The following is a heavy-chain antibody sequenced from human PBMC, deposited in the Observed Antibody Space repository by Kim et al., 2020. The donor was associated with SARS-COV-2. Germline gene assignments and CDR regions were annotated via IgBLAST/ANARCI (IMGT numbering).Heavy chain of an antibody. CDR3: ARGAVLRFFPPREDYGMDV. J-gene: IGHJ6*02. D-gene: IGHD3-3*01. V-gene: IGHV1-69*13. CDR2: IIPIFGTA. Sequence: SVKVSCKASGGTFSSYAISWVRQAPGQGLEWMGGIIPIFGTANYAQKFQGRVTITADESTSTAYMELSSLRSEDTAVYYCARGAVLRFFPPREDYGMDVWGQGTTVTVSS. CDR1: GGTFSSYA.